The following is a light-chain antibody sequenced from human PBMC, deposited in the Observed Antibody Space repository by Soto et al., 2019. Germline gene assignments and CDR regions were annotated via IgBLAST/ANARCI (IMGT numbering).Light chain of an antibody. CDR2: GNR. V-gene: IGLV1-40*01. CDR3: QSYDSSLSAYVV. J-gene: IGLJ2*01. CDR1: SSNIGAGYD. Sequence: QAVVMQPPSVSGAPGQRVTISCTGSSSNIGAGYDVHWYQQLPGTAPKLLINGNRNRPSGVPDRFSGSKSGTSATLAITGLQAEDEAHYYCQSYDSSLSAYVVFGGGTKLTVL.